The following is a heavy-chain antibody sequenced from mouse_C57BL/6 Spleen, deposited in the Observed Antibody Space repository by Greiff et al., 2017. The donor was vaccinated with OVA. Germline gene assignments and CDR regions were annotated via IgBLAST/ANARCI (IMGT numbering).Heavy chain of an antibody. Sequence: QVQLKESGPGLVQPSQSLSITCTVSGFSLTSYGVHWVRQSPGQGLEWLGVIWSGGCTDYNEAFISRLSISKDNSKSQVFFKTNSLQADDKAIYYCARHYGSSTYWYFDVWGTGTTVTVSS. CDR2: IWSGGCT. V-gene: IGHV2-2*01. CDR3: ARHYGSSTYWYFDV. J-gene: IGHJ1*03. D-gene: IGHD1-1*01. CDR1: GFSLTSYG.